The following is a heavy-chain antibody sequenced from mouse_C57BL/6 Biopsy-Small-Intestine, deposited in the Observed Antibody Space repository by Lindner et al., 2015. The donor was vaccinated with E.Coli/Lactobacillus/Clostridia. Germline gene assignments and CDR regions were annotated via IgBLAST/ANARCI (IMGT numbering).Heavy chain of an antibody. Sequence: VQLQESGPELVKPGASVKMSCKASGYTFTDYYMHWVKQSHGKSLEWIGYIYPNNGANGYNQKFKGKATLTADKSSNTAYMELRSLTSEDSAIYFCTRSSSYDRFAYWGQGTLVTVSA. D-gene: IGHD2-3*01. CDR3: TRSSSYDRFAY. J-gene: IGHJ3*01. CDR2: IYPNNGAN. CDR1: GYTFTDYY. V-gene: IGHV1-34*01.